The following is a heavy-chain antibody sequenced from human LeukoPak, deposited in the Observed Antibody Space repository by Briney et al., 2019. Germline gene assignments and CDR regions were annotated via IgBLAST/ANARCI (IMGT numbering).Heavy chain of an antibody. CDR3: SRDPRNNDY. V-gene: IGHV3-11*01. CDR2: ISGSASDV. CDR1: GFTFSDSY. Sequence: PGGSLRLSCAASGFTFSDSYMTWIRQAPRKGMELLSYISGSASDVNYIDSVRGRFTISRDNAKNSLYLHMNSLTVEDTAVYYCSRDPRNNDYWGQGTLVTVSS. J-gene: IGHJ4*02.